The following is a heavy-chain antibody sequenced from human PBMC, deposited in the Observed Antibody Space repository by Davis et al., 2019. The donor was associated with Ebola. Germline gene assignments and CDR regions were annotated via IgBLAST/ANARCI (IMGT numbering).Heavy chain of an antibody. J-gene: IGHJ5*02. CDR2: IYYSGST. CDR3: ARDRLGRFDP. Sequence: PSETLSLTCTVSGGSISSGGYYWSWIRQHPGKGLEWIGYIYYSGSTYYNPSLKSRVTISVDTSKNQFSLKLSSVTAADTAVYYCARDRLGRFDPWGQGTLVTVSS. CDR1: GGSISSGGYY. V-gene: IGHV4-31*03. D-gene: IGHD4-11*01.